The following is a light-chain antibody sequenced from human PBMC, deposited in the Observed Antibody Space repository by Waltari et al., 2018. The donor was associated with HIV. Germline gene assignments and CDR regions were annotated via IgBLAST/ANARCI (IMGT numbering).Light chain of an antibody. V-gene: IGLV2-11*01. Sequence: QSALTQPRSVSGSPGQSVTISCTGTSRDVGGYTFVSWYQHHPGKAPKLVISDVTKRPSGVPDRFSGSKSGNTASLTISGLQAEDEADYYCCSYSGSGTLYVFGTGTEVTVL. CDR3: CSYSGSGTLYV. CDR2: DVT. J-gene: IGLJ1*01. CDR1: SRDVGGYTF.